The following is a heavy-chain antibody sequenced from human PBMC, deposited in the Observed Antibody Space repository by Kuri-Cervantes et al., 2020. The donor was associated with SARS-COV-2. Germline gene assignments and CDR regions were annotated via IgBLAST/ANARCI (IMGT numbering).Heavy chain of an antibody. D-gene: IGHD3-16*01. CDR3: AKDGGNTILPPYYYYYMDV. J-gene: IGHJ6*03. CDR1: GYTFTYRY. Sequence: SVKVSCKASGYTFTYRYLHWVRQAPRQALEWMGWITPFNGNTNYAQKFQDRVTITRDRSMSTAYMELSSLRAEDTAVYYCAKDGGNTILPPYYYYYMDVWGKGTTVTVSS. V-gene: IGHV1-45*03. CDR2: ITPFNGNT.